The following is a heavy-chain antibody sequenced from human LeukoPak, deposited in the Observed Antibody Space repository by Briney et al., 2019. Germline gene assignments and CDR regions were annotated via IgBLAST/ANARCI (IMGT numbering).Heavy chain of an antibody. V-gene: IGHV3-20*04. CDR3: AKEGFRGYRYYYYYMDV. J-gene: IGHJ6*03. D-gene: IGHD5-18*01. CDR1: GFSFDNYG. CDR2: INWNGGRA. Sequence: GGSLRLFCAASGFSFDNYGMSWVRQAPGKGLEWVSGINWNGGRAGYADSVKGRFTISRDTSKNTLYLQMNSLRAEDTAVYYCAKEGFRGYRYYYYYMDVWGKGTTVTVSS.